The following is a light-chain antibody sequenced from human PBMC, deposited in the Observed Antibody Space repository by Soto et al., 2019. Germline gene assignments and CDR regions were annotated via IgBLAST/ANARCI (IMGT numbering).Light chain of an antibody. CDR2: GAS. Sequence: EIVMTQSPATLSVSPGERATHSCRASQSISNKVGWYQQKPGQAPRLLIYGASTRATGIPARFSGSGSGTEFTLTISSLQSEDSAVYYCQQYNNWPPFTFGQGTRLEIK. V-gene: IGKV3-15*01. J-gene: IGKJ5*01. CDR3: QQYNNWPPFT. CDR1: QSISNK.